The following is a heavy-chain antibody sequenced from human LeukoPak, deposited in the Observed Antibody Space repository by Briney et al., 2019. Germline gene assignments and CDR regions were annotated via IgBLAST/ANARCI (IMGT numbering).Heavy chain of an antibody. V-gene: IGHV1-46*01. J-gene: IGHJ4*02. Sequence: GASVKVSCKASGYTFTSYFMHWMRQAPGQGPEWMGIINPRGGSTDYSQKFQDRVTMTSDTSTSTVYMELRSLRSEDTAVYFCARVGVTAATADCWGQGTLVTVSS. CDR3: ARVGVTAATADC. CDR1: GYTFTSYF. D-gene: IGHD6-25*01. CDR2: INPRGGST.